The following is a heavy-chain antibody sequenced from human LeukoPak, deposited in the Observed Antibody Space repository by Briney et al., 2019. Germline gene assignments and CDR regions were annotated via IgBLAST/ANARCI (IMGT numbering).Heavy chain of an antibody. Sequence: GASVKVSCKASGGTFSSYAISWVRQAPGQGLEWMGGIIPIFGTANYAQKFQGRVTITADESTSTTYMELSSLRSEDTAVYHCAREGYDILTGYHNDHNWFDPWGQGTLVTVSS. CDR3: AREGYDILTGYHNDHNWFDP. CDR2: IIPIFGTA. V-gene: IGHV1-69*13. CDR1: GGTFSSYA. J-gene: IGHJ5*02. D-gene: IGHD3-9*01.